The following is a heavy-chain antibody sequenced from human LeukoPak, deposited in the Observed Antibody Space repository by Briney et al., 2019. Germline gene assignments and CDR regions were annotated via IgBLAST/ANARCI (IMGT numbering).Heavy chain of an antibody. J-gene: IGHJ5*01. CDR2: IYPGDSDT. Sequence: GESLKISCRGSGYSFTSYWIGWVRQMPGKGLEWMGIIYPGDSDTRYSPSFQGQVTISADKSFNTAYLQLNNLKASDTAMYYCTKPGAYSGKWYGDSWGQGTLVTVSS. V-gene: IGHV5-51*01. CDR3: TKPGAYSGKWYGDS. CDR1: GYSFTSYW. D-gene: IGHD6-13*01.